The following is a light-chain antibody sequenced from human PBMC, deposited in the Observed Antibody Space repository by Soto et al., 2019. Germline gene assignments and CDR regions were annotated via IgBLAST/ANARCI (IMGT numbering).Light chain of an antibody. J-gene: IGKJ2*01. CDR2: AAS. Sequence: DIQMTQSPSSLSASVGDRVTITCRASQSISSYLNWYQQKQGKVPNLLIYAASNLQSGVPSRFSGSGSGTDFTLTISSLQPEDFATYYCQQSYSTPQTFGLGTKLEIE. CDR3: QQSYSTPQT. V-gene: IGKV1-39*01. CDR1: QSISSY.